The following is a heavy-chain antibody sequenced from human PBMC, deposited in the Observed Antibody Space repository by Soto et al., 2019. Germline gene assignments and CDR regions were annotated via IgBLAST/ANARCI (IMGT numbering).Heavy chain of an antibody. CDR1: GFSLSTSEMA. CDR3: AHRKVTGVLGTFDY. D-gene: IGHD3-10*01. V-gene: IGHV2-5*01. CDR2: IYWNDDK. Sequence: GSGPTLVNPTQTLTLTCTFSGFSLSTSEMAVGWIRQPPGKALEWLALIYWNDDKRYSPSLRSRLTITKDTSNNQVVLTMTNMDPVDTATYYCAHRKVTGVLGTFDYWGQGILVTVSS. J-gene: IGHJ4*02.